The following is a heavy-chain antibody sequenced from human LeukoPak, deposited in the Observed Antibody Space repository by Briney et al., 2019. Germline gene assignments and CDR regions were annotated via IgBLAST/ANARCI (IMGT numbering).Heavy chain of an antibody. CDR2: INHSGST. D-gene: IGHD3-22*01. Sequence: SETLSLTCAVYGGSFSGYYWSWIRQPPGKGLEWIGEINHSGSTNYNPSLKSRVTISVDTSKNQFSLKLSSVTAADTAVYYCARHHLLVVATLLSTFDIWGQGTMVTVSS. CDR3: ARHHLLVVATLLSTFDI. J-gene: IGHJ3*02. V-gene: IGHV4-34*01. CDR1: GGSFSGYY.